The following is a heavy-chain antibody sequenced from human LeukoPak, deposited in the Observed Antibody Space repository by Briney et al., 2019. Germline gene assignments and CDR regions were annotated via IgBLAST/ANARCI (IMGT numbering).Heavy chain of an antibody. J-gene: IGHJ4*02. CDR3: AKESLVVIESYFDN. D-gene: IGHD3-22*01. Sequence: GGSLRLSCAVSGITLSNYGMSWVRQAPGKGLEWVAGISDSGGSTNYADSVKGRFTMSRDNSKNTLYLQMNSLRDEDTAEYFCAKESLVVIESYFDNWGQGTLVLVSS. CDR1: GITLSNYG. V-gene: IGHV3-23*01. CDR2: ISDSGGST.